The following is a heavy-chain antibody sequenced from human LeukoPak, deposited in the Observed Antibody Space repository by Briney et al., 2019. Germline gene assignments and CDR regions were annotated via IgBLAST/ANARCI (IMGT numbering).Heavy chain of an antibody. CDR1: GFTFSSYA. V-gene: IGHV3-23*01. D-gene: IGHD6-25*01. CDR2: ISGSGGST. Sequence: GGSLRLSCAASGFTFSSYAMSWVRHAPGKGLEWVSGISGSGGSTYYADSVKGRFTISRDNSKNTLYLQMNSLRAEDTAVYYCAKDQYSSGNWFDPWGQGTLVTVSS. J-gene: IGHJ5*02. CDR3: AKDQYSSGNWFDP.